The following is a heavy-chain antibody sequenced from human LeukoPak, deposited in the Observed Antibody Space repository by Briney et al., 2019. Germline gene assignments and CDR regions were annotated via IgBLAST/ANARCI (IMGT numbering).Heavy chain of an antibody. Sequence: ASVRVSCKASGYTFTGYYMHWVRQAPGQGLEWMGGIIPIFGTASYAQKFQGRVTITADKSTSTAYMELSSLRSEDTAVYYCARSFIAAAGTISYFDYWGQGTLVTVSS. CDR1: GYTFTGYY. CDR2: IIPIFGTA. CDR3: ARSFIAAAGTISYFDY. D-gene: IGHD6-13*01. J-gene: IGHJ4*02. V-gene: IGHV1-69*06.